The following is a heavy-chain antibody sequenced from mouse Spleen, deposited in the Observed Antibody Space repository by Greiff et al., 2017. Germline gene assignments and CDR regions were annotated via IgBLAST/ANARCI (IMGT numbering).Heavy chain of an antibody. CDR2: IDPNSGGT. Sequence: VQLQQPGAELVKPGASVKLSCKASGYTFTSYWMHWVKQRPGRGLEWIGRIDPNSGGTKYNEKFKSKATLTVDKPSSTAYMQLSSLTSEDSAVYYCAREDQYGNYVLAYWGQGTLVTVSA. V-gene: IGHV1-72*01. CDR1: GYTFTSYW. CDR3: AREDQYGNYVLAY. D-gene: IGHD2-10*02. J-gene: IGHJ3*01.